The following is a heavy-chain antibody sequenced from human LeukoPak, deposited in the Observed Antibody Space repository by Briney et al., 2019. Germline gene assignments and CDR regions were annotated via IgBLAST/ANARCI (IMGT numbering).Heavy chain of an antibody. J-gene: IGHJ4*02. CDR1: GFTFSSYA. CDR2: ISSNGGST. CDR3: ARVYRYYDILTGYQYYFDY. Sequence: RGSLRLSCAASGFTFSSYAMHWVRQAPGKGLEYVSAISSNGGSTYYANSVKGRFTISRDNSKNTLYLQMGSLRAEDMAVYYCARVYRYYDILTGYQYYFDYWGQGTLVTVSS. V-gene: IGHV3-64*01. D-gene: IGHD3-9*01.